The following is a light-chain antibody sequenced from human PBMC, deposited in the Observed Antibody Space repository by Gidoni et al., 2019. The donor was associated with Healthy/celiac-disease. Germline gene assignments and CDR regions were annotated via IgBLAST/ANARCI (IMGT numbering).Light chain of an antibody. V-gene: IGKV3-11*01. CDR3: QQRSNWPL. CDR1: QGVSSY. Sequence: EIVLTQSPATLSLSPGSRTTRSSRASQGVSSYLAWYQQPPCQAPRLLIYDASNRATGIPARFGGRGSGTDFPLTISSLEHEDFAVYYCQQRSNWPLFGQGTKVEIK. CDR2: DAS. J-gene: IGKJ1*01.